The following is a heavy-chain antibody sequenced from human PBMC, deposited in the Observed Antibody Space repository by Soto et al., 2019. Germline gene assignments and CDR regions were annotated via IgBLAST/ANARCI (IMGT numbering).Heavy chain of an antibody. CDR1: GGSISSSSYY. J-gene: IGHJ5*02. CDR3: ASPKVAFYNWFDP. V-gene: IGHV4-39*01. CDR2: IYYSGST. Sequence: QLQLQESGPGLVKPSETLSLTCTVSGGSISSSSYYWGWIRQPPGKGLEWIGSIYYSGSTYYTPYLHSRVPISVATSRHQSALTRSSVTAADTAVYYCASPKVAFYNWFDPWGQGTLVTVSS. D-gene: IGHD3-3*02.